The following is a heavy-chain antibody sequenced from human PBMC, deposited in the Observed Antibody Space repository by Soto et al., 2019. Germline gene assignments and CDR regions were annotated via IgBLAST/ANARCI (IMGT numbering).Heavy chain of an antibody. CDR3: ARGVGYFDWLFEYNWFDP. D-gene: IGHD3-9*01. V-gene: IGHV1-8*01. CDR1: GYTFTSYD. CDR2: MNPNSGNT. Sequence: QVQLVQSGAEVKKPGASVKVSCKASGYTFTSYDINWVRQATGQGLEWMGWMNPNSGNTGYAQKFQGRVIRTRNTSISTADMELSSLRSEDTAVYYCARGVGYFDWLFEYNWFDPWGQGTLVTVSS. J-gene: IGHJ5*02.